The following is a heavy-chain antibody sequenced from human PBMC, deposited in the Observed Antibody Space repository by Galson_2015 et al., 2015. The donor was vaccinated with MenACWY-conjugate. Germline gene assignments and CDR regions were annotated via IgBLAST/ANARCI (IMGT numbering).Heavy chain of an antibody. Sequence: SLRLSCAASGFAFSNYCMHWVRQAPGKGLECVSRICAGGISIMYGDSVRGRFTISRDDAENTLYLQMDRLRADDTAVYFCVRGSSGWRGMDIWGQGTTVAVSS. V-gene: IGHV3-74*03. CDR1: GFAFSNYC. D-gene: IGHD6-19*01. J-gene: IGHJ6*02. CDR2: ICAGGISI. CDR3: VRGSSGWRGMDI.